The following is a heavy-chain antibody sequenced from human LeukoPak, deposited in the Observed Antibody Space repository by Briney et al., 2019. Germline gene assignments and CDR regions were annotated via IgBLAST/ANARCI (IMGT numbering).Heavy chain of an antibody. Sequence: PSQTLSLTCTVSGGSISSGNYYWSWIRQHPGKGLEWIGYIYYSGTTFYNPSLKSRVTISVDTPKSQFSLKLRSVTAADTAVYYCARVRSNYYYFGMDVWGQGTTVTVSS. CDR2: IYYSGTT. J-gene: IGHJ6*02. CDR1: GGSISSGNYY. V-gene: IGHV4-31*03. CDR3: ARVRSNYYYFGMDV.